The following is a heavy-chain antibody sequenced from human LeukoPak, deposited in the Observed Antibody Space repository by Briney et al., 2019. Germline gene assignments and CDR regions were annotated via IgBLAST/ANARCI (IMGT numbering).Heavy chain of an antibody. J-gene: IGHJ3*02. CDR2: IYSAGNI. CDR3: ASTYCSSTRCQLPDDAFEI. V-gene: IGHV3-53*01. D-gene: IGHD2-2*01. Sequence: PGGSLRLSCAASGFTVSSNHMTWVRQAPGKGLEWVSVIYSAGNIYYADSVKGRSTISRDDSMNTLYLQMNSLRAEDTAVYFCASTYCSSTRCQLPDDAFEIWGQGTMVTVSS. CDR1: GFTVSSNH.